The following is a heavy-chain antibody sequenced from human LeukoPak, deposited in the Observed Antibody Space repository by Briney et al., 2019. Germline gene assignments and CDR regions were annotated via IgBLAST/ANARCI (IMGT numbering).Heavy chain of an antibody. J-gene: IGHJ4*02. CDR1: GLTFNNYA. V-gene: IGHV3-23*01. CDR2: LSGSGAYT. D-gene: IGHD5/OR15-5a*01. CDR3: AKCGYSFYAAPSY. Sequence: GGSLRHSCAASGLTFNNYAMSWVRQAPGRGLEWVSGLSGSGAYTYYADSVRGRFTISRDNSKDTLYLQMNSLRADDTAIYSCAKCGYSFYAAPSYWRQGTLVTVSS.